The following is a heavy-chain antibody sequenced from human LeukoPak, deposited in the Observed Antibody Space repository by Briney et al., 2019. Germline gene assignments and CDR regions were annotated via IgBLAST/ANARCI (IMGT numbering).Heavy chain of an antibody. Sequence: PSETLSLTCAVSGGSISSSNWWSWVRQPPGKGLEWIGEIYHSGSTNYSPSLKSRVTISVDKSKNQFSLELSSVTAADTAVYYCARDDRYCSGGSCYSEYAFDIWGQGTMVTVSS. CDR1: GGSISSSNW. J-gene: IGHJ3*02. CDR2: IYHSGST. V-gene: IGHV4-4*02. D-gene: IGHD2-15*01. CDR3: ARDDRYCSGGSCYSEYAFDI.